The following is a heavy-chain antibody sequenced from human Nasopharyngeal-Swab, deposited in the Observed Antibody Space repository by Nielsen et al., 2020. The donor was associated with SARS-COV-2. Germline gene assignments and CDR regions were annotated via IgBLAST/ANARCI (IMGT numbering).Heavy chain of an antibody. CDR2: ISYDGSNN. Sequence: GESLKISCAASGFTFSSYGMQWVRQAPGKGLEWVAVISYDGSNNYYADSVKGRFTISRDNSKNTLYLQMNSLRAEDTAVYYCARREHPAKWGWERYYYYGMDFWGQGTTVTVSS. CDR1: GFTFSSYG. V-gene: IGHV3-30*03. CDR3: ARREHPAKWGWERYYYYGMDF. D-gene: IGHD7-27*01. J-gene: IGHJ6*02.